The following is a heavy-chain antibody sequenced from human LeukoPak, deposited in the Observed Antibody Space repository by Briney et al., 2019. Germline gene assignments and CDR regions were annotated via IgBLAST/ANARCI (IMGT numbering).Heavy chain of an antibody. Sequence: GASVKVSCKASGYTFTGYYMHWVRQAPGQGLEWMGWINPNSGGTNYAQKFQGRVTMTRDTSISTAYMELSRLRSDDTAVYYCARDRGGSWVNWFDPWGQGTLVTVSS. V-gene: IGHV1-2*02. CDR3: ARDRGGSWVNWFDP. CDR1: GYTFTGYY. CDR2: INPNSGGT. J-gene: IGHJ5*02. D-gene: IGHD2-15*01.